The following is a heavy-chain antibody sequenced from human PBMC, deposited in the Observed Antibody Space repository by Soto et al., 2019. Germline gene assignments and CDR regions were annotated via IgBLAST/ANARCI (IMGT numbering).Heavy chain of an antibody. CDR3: ARRGSGSYSDF. Sequence: PSETLSLTCVVSGGSLSSYYWSWIRQPPGKGLEWIGYIYYSGSTNYNPSLKSRVTISVDTSKNQFSLKLSSVTAADTAVYYCARRGSGSYSDFWGQGTLVTVSS. J-gene: IGHJ4*02. V-gene: IGHV4-59*08. CDR2: IYYSGST. D-gene: IGHD3-10*01. CDR1: GGSLSSYY.